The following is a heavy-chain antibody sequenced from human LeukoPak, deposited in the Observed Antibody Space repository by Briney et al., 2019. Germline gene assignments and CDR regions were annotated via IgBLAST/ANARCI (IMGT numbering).Heavy chain of an antibody. D-gene: IGHD1-26*01. V-gene: IGHV4-61*02. CDR3: ARGLRGWEGWFDP. CDR1: GGSISSGSYY. J-gene: IGHJ5*02. Sequence: SETLSLTCTVSGGSISSGSYYWSWIRQPAGRGLEWIGRIYTSGSTNYNPSLKSRVTISVDTSKNQFSLKLSSVTAADTAVYYCARGLRGWEGWFDPWGQGTLVTVSS. CDR2: IYTSGST.